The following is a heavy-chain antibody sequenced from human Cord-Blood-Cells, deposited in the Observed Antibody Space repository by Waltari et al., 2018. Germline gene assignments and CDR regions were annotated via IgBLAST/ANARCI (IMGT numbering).Heavy chain of an antibody. D-gene: IGHD3-10*01. Sequence: SWIRQHPGKGLEWIGYIYYSGSTYYNPSLKSRVTISVDTSKNQFSLKLSSVTAADTAVYYCARERPPYYYGSGSYGYYFDYWGQGTLVTVSS. CDR3: ARERPPYYYGSGSYGYYFDY. J-gene: IGHJ4*02. CDR2: IYYSGST. V-gene: IGHV4-31*02.